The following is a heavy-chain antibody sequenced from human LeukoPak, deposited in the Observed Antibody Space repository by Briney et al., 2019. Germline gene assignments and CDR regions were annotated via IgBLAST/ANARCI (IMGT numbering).Heavy chain of an antibody. CDR1: GGSISGYY. CDR2: VHYNGSP. D-gene: IGHD3-3*01. V-gene: IGHV4-59*01. J-gene: IGHJ6*03. Sequence: SETLSLTCTVSGGSISGYYWSWIRQAPGKGLEWIGYVHYNGSPNYNASLKSRVTISVDASKNQFSLKVSFVSAADTAVYYCARTTFWSGRSPDYHHCYMDVWGKGTTVTVSS. CDR3: ARTTFWSGRSPDYHHCYMDV.